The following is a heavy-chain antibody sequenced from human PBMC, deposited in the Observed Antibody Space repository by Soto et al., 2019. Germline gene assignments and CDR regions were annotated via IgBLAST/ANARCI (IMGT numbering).Heavy chain of an antibody. D-gene: IGHD3-9*01. Sequence: PSETLSLSCTVTGGSISSYYWSWIRQPPGKGLEWIWYIYYSGSTNYNPSLKSRVTISVDTSKNQFSLKLSSVTAADTGVYYCARVGLNYYDILTGYYLSPYFDYWGQGVLVTVSS. J-gene: IGHJ4*02. CDR1: GGSISSYY. V-gene: IGHV4-59*01. CDR2: IYYSGST. CDR3: ARVGLNYYDILTGYYLSPYFDY.